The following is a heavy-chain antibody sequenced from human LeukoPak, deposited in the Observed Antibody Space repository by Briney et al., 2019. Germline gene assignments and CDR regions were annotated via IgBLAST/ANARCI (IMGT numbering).Heavy chain of an antibody. J-gene: IGHJ5*02. D-gene: IGHD2-15*01. V-gene: IGHV3-33*01. CDR3: ARARDIVVVVAATRSGNWFDP. Sequence: GGSLRLSCAASGFTLSSYGMHWVRQAPGKGLEWVAVIWYDGSNKYYADSVKGRFTISRDNSKNTLYLQMNSLRAEDTAVYYCARARDIVVVVAATRSGNWFDPWGQGTLVTVSS. CDR2: IWYDGSNK. CDR1: GFTLSSYG.